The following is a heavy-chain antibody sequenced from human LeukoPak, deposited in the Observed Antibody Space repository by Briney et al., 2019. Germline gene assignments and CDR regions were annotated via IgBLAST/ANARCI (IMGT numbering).Heavy chain of an antibody. Sequence: RGSLRLSCAVSGFTFSNYWMTWVRQAPGKGLEWVANIKQDGSEKYYVGSVKGRFTISRDNAENSLFLQINSLRAEDTAVYYCARGSDKSYYGSGSYYNLDYWGQGTLVTVSS. CDR3: ARGSDKSYYGSGSYYNLDY. V-gene: IGHV3-7*01. CDR2: IKQDGSEK. J-gene: IGHJ4*02. CDR1: GFTFSNYW. D-gene: IGHD3-10*01.